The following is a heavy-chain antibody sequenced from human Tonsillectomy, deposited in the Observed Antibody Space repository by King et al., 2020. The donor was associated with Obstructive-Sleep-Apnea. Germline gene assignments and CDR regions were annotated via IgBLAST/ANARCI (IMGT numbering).Heavy chain of an antibody. D-gene: IGHD2-2*01. CDR2: SIPIFGTA. J-gene: IGHJ5*02. CDR1: GGTLSSYA. V-gene: IGHV1-69*12. CDR3: ARGSPAAPAYNWFDP. Sequence: QLVQSGAEVKKPGSSVKVSCKASGGTLSSYAISWVRQAPGQGLEWMGGSIPIFGTANYAQKFQGRVTITADESTSTAYMELSSLRSEDTAVYYCARGSPAAPAYNWFDPWGQGTLVTVSS.